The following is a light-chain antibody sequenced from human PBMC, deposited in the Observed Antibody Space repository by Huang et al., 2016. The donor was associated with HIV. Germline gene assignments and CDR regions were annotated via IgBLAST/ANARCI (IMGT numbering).Light chain of an antibody. CDR2: WAS. V-gene: IGKV4-1*01. CDR3: QQYYSTLT. J-gene: IGKJ4*01. Sequence: DIVMTQSPDSLAVSLGERATINCKSSQSFLYSSNNKNYLAWYQQKPGQPPKLLIYWASTREAGVPDRFSGSGSVTDFTLTISSLQAEDVAVYYCQQYYSTLTFGGGTKVEIK. CDR1: QSFLYSSNNKNY.